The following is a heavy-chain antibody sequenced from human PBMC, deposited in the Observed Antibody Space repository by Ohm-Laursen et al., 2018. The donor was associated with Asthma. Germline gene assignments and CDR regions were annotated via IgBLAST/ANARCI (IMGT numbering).Heavy chain of an antibody. D-gene: IGHD4-23*01. Sequence: SLRLSCTASGFTFSSYGMHWVRQAPGKGLEWVAVISYDGSNKYYADSVKGRFTISRDNSKNTLYLQMNSLRAEDTAVYYCAKDTTVDRYYYYYGMDVWGQGTTVTVSS. CDR3: AKDTTVDRYYYYYGMDV. V-gene: IGHV3-30*18. CDR2: ISYDGSNK. J-gene: IGHJ6*02. CDR1: GFTFSSYG.